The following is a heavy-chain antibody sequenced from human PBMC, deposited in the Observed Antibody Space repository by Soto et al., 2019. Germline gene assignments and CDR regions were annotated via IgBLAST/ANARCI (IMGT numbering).Heavy chain of an antibody. Sequence: ASVKVSCKASGYTFTGYYMHWVRQAPGQGLEWMGWINPNSGGTNYADSVKGRFTISRDNSKNTLYLQMNSLRAEDTAVYYCAKDQVDIVATILSSGGMDVWGQGTTVTVSS. J-gene: IGHJ6*02. CDR2: INPNSGGT. D-gene: IGHD5-12*01. V-gene: IGHV1-2*02. CDR3: AKDQVDIVATILSSGGMDV. CDR1: GYTFTGYY.